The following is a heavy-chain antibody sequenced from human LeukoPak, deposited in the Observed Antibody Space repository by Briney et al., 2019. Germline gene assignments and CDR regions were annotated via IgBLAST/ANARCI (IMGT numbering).Heavy chain of an antibody. CDR2: IYNSGST. Sequence: SETLTLTCSVSGGSISSSTYYWGWIRQPPGKGLEWIGNIYNSGSTYYNPSLKSRVTISVDTSKNQFSLKLSSVTAADTAVYYCARLEYSSNLGWFDAWGQGTLVTVSS. D-gene: IGHD6-6*01. J-gene: IGHJ5*02. CDR1: GGSISSSTYY. V-gene: IGHV4-39*01. CDR3: ARLEYSSNLGWFDA.